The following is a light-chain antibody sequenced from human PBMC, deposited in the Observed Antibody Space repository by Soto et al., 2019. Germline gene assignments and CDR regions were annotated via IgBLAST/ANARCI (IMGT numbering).Light chain of an antibody. CDR3: QQSYSTPSIT. CDR1: QSISSY. V-gene: IGKV1-39*01. CDR2: AAS. Sequence: DIPMTQSPSSLSASVRDIVTITCRASQSISSYLNWYQQKPGKAPKLMLYAASSLQSGVPSRFSGSGSGTDFTPTISSLQPDDFATYYCQQSYSTPSITFGQGTRLEI. J-gene: IGKJ5*01.